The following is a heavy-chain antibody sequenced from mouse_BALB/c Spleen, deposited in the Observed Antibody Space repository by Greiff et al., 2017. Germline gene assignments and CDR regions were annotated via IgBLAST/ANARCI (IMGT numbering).Heavy chain of an antibody. CDR1: GYTFTDYN. Sequence: EVKLQESGPELVKPGASVKISCKASGYTFTDYNMHWVKQSHGKSLEWIGYIYPYNGGTGYNQKFKSKATLTVDNSSSTAYMELRSLTSEDSAVYYCARSRYYGSSPYAMDYWGQGTSVTVSS. V-gene: IGHV1S29*02. CDR2: IYPYNGGT. J-gene: IGHJ4*01. D-gene: IGHD1-1*01. CDR3: ARSRYYGSSPYAMDY.